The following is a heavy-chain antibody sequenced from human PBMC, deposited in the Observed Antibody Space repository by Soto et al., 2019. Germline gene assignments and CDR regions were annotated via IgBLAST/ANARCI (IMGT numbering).Heavy chain of an antibody. J-gene: IGHJ6*02. Sequence: QVQLVQSGAEVKKPGSSVKVSCKASGGTFSSYAISWVRQAPGQGLEWMGGIIPIFGTANYAQKFQGRVPITADESTSTAYMELSGLGAEATAVYSCGRVGAAAVLFYYCYGMDVWGQGTTVTVSS. CDR3: GRVGAAAVLFYYCYGMDV. CDR1: GGTFSSYA. D-gene: IGHD6-13*01. V-gene: IGHV1-69*12. CDR2: IIPIFGTA.